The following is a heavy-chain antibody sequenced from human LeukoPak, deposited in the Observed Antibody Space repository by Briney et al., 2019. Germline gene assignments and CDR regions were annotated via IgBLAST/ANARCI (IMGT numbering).Heavy chain of an antibody. V-gene: IGHV3-30*02. Sequence: QPGGSLRLSCAASGFTFSTYGMHWVRQAPGKGLEWVAFVRYDESTKFYADSVKGRFTISRDNSKTTLYLQMNGLRAEDTAVYYCAKDLTAAYFDYWGQGTLVTVSS. CDR1: GFTFSTYG. CDR2: VRYDESTK. J-gene: IGHJ4*02. D-gene: IGHD2-2*01. CDR3: AKDLTAAYFDY.